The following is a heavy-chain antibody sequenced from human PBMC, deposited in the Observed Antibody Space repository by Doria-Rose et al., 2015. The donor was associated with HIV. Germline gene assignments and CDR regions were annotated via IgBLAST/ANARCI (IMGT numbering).Heavy chain of an antibody. CDR2: ISSSGTT. CDR1: GDSISSGDSF. D-gene: IGHD3-10*01. CDR3: ARARNYGFPHFFDF. J-gene: IGHJ4*02. V-gene: IGHV4-30-4*01. Sequence: QVQLQESGPGLVRSSQTLSLTCTVSGDSISSGDSFWSWIRQPPGKGPEWIGYISSSGTTYYYPSLRGRLTISLDASKNQFSLNLNSVTAADTAVYYCARARNYGFPHFFDFWGQGTLVTVSS.